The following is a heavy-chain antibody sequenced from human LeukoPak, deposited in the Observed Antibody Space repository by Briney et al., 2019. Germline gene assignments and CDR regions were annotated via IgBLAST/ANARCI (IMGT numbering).Heavy chain of an antibody. V-gene: IGHV1-69*05. Sequence: SVKDSCKDSGGTFSSYAISWVRQAPGQGLEWMGRIIPIFGTANYAQKFQGRVTITTDESTSTAYMELSSPRSEDTAVYYCARVDLAAAGTSYGYYYYMDVWGKGTTVTVSS. D-gene: IGHD6-13*01. CDR2: IIPIFGTA. CDR3: ARVDLAAAGTSYGYYYYMDV. J-gene: IGHJ6*03. CDR1: GGTFSSYA.